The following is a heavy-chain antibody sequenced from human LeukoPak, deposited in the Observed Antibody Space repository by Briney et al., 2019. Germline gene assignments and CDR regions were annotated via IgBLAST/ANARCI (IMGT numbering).Heavy chain of an antibody. CDR1: GFTFTDYW. Sequence: PGGSLRLSCEVSGFTFTDYWMNWVRQAPGKGPEWVASIRQDGSEKTYVDSVKGRFTISRDNTKNSLSLQLNGLRAEDTAVYYCARDGTAAGLYFYLWGQGTLVTVSS. CDR3: ARDGTAAGLYFYL. CDR2: IRQDGSEK. V-gene: IGHV3-7*01. J-gene: IGHJ4*01. D-gene: IGHD6-13*01.